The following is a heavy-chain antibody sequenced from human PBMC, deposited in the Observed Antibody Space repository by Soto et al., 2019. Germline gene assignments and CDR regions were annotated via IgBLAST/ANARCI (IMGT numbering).Heavy chain of an antibody. V-gene: IGHV1-69*13. CDR1: GGGNLRDYR. Sequence: SVKVSCKASGGGNLRDYRTTWVRRAPGQGLEWMGGIIPNLGSANYAQNFQGRVTVTADESTSTVYMELRSLRSDDTAVYYCAGTYYDFWSGYGFDYWGQGTLVTVSS. CDR2: IIPNLGSA. CDR3: AGTYYDFWSGYGFDY. J-gene: IGHJ4*02. D-gene: IGHD3-3*01.